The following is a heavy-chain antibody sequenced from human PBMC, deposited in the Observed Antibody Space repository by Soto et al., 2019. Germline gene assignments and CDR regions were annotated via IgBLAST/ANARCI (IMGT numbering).Heavy chain of an antibody. J-gene: IGHJ4*02. CDR3: AKDLVVVPAAMGLFDY. CDR2: ISGSGGST. CDR1: GFTFSSYA. V-gene: IGHV3-23*01. Sequence: GGSLRLSCAASGFTFSSYAMSWVRQAPGKGLEWVSAISGSGGSTYYADSVKGRFTISRDNSKNTLYLQMNSLRAEDTAVYYCAKDLVVVPAAMGLFDYWGQGTLVTVSS. D-gene: IGHD2-2*01.